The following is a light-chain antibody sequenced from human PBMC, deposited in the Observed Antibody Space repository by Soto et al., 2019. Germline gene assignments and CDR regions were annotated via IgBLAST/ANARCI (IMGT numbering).Light chain of an antibody. CDR3: QQYGSSPRT. CDR1: QSVSSSY. CDR2: GAS. J-gene: IGKJ1*01. Sequence: EIVWTQSPGTLSLSPGERATLSCRASQSVSSSYLAWYQQKPGQAPRLLIYGASSRATGIPDRFSGSGSGTDFTLTISRLEPEDFAVYYCQQYGSSPRTFGQGT. V-gene: IGKV3-20*01.